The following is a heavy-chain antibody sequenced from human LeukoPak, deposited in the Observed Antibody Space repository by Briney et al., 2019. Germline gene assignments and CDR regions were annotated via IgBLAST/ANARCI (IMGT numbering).Heavy chain of an antibody. CDR2: IYPGDSDT. CDR1: GYSLTSYW. D-gene: IGHD2-15*01. J-gene: IGHJ4*02. V-gene: IGHV5-51*01. Sequence: AGESLKISCQGSGYSLTSYWIGWVRQMPGKGLEWMGIIYPGDSDTRYSPSFQGQVTISADKSISTAYLQWSSLKASDTAMYYCARVKDIVVVVAATTSHYFDYWGQGTLVTVSS. CDR3: ARVKDIVVVVAATTSHYFDY.